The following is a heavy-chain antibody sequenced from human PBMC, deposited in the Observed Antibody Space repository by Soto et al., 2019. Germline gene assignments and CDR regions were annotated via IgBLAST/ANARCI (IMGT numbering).Heavy chain of an antibody. CDR3: TTGVQTGEGAFDI. CDR2: IKSKTDGGAT. CDR1: GFSFSDAW. Sequence: EVQLVESGGGLVKPGGSLRLSCAASGFSFSDAWLNWVRQVPGKGLEWVGRIKSKTDGGATDYAAPVHGRFTISRDDSKDMLYLQLNSLKPEDIAVYYCTTGVQTGEGAFDIWGQGTMVSVSS. D-gene: IGHD7-27*01. J-gene: IGHJ3*02. V-gene: IGHV3-15*07.